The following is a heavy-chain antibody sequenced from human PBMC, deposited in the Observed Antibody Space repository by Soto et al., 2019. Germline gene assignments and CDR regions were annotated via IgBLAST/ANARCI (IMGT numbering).Heavy chain of an antibody. Sequence: QLQLQESGSGLVKPSQTLSLTCAVSGGSISSGGYYWSWIRQPPGQGLEWIGYIYHSGSTYYHPSLNSRVTISVDRSKNQFSLKLSSVTAADTAVYYCARVGRRDGYGDAFDIWGQGTMVTVSS. CDR2: IYHSGST. D-gene: IGHD5-12*01. J-gene: IGHJ3*02. V-gene: IGHV4-30-2*01. CDR1: GGSISSGGYY. CDR3: ARVGRRDGYGDAFDI.